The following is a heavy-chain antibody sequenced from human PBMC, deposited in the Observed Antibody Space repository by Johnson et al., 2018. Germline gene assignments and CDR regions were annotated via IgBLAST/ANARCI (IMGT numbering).Heavy chain of an antibody. J-gene: IGHJ1*01. CDR1: GSTFSSYA. Sequence: EVQLVESGGGLVQPGGSLRLSCAASGSTFSSYAMSWVRQAPGKGLEWVSAISGSSDSTYYADSVKGRFTISRDNSKNTLYLQMDSLRAEDTAVYYWARGNRRAYYYLPPEYFQNWGHGTLVTVSS. CDR2: ISGSSDST. V-gene: IGHV3-23*04. D-gene: IGHD3-22*01. CDR3: ARGNRRAYYYLPPEYFQN.